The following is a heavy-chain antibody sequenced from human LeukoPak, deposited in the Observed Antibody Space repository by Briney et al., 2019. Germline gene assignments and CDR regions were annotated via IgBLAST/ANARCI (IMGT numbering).Heavy chain of an antibody. Sequence: PSETLSLTCTVSGGSISSGDYYWSWIRQPPGKGLEWIGYIYYSGSTYYNPSLKSRVTISVDTSKNQFSLKLSSVTAEDTAIYYCVSHTTTTNWFDPWGQGTLVTVSS. V-gene: IGHV4-30-4*08. CDR2: IYYSGST. J-gene: IGHJ5*02. D-gene: IGHD1-26*01. CDR3: VSHTTTTNWFDP. CDR1: GGSISSGDYY.